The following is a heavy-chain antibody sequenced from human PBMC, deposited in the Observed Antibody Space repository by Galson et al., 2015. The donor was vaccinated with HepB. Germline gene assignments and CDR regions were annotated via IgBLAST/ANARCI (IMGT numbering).Heavy chain of an antibody. CDR3: ATHAARYYDSSGYPDY. V-gene: IGHV1-3*01. CDR1: GYTFTSYA. Sequence: SVKVSCKASGYTFTSYAMHWVRQAPGQRLEWMGWINAGNGNTKYSQKFQGRVTITRDTSASTAYMELSSLRSEDTAVYYCATHAARYYDSSGYPDYWGQGTLVTVSS. CDR2: INAGNGNT. D-gene: IGHD3-22*01. J-gene: IGHJ4*02.